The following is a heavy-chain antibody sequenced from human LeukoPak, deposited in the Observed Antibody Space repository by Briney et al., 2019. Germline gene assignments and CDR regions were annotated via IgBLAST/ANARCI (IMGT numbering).Heavy chain of an antibody. J-gene: IGHJ4*02. CDR3: AAGGRYDFWSGYSNYFDY. Sequence: TSETLSLTCTVSGGSISSYYWSWIRQPPGKGLEWIGYIYYSGSTIYNPSLKSRVTISVDTSKNQFSLKLSSVTAADTAVYYCAAGGRYDFWSGYSNYFDYWGQGTLVTVSS. D-gene: IGHD3-3*01. CDR2: IYYSGST. V-gene: IGHV4-59*08. CDR1: GGSISSYY.